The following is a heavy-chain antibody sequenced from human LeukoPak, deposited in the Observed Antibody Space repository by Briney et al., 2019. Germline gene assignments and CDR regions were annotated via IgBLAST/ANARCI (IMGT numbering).Heavy chain of an antibody. CDR3: AKVDGYNSGWYDS. CDR2: ISWNSGNI. CDR1: GFTFNDYG. V-gene: IGHV3-9*01. J-gene: IGHJ5*01. D-gene: IGHD6-19*01. Sequence: PGRSLRLSCAASGFTFNDYGMHWVRQPPGKGLEWVSGISWNSGNIGYADSVKGRFTISRDNAKNSLYLQMNRLRAEDTALYYCAKVDGYNSGWYDSWGQGTLVTVSS.